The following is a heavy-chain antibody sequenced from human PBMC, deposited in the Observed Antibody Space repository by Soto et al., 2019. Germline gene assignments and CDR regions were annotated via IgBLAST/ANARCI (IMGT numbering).Heavy chain of an antibody. J-gene: IGHJ6*02. V-gene: IGHV5-10-1*01. CDR1: GYSFTSYW. Sequence: GESLKISCKGSGYSFTSYWISWVRQMPGKGLEWMGRIDPSDSYTNYSPSFQGHVTISADKPISTAYLQWSSLKASDTAMYYCARGGIVATKAFYGMDVWGQGTTVTVSS. D-gene: IGHD5-12*01. CDR3: ARGGIVATKAFYGMDV. CDR2: IDPSDSYT.